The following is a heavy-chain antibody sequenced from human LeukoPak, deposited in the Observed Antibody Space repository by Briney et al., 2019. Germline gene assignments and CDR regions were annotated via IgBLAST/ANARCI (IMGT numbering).Heavy chain of an antibody. Sequence: PGGSLRLSCAASGFTFSSYWMSWVRQTPGKGLEWIGEINHSGITDYNPSLRSRVTISVDTSKNQFSLKLSSVTAADTAIYYCARAVIVVAAATQRNWFDPWGQGTLVTVSS. J-gene: IGHJ5*02. CDR3: ARAVIVVAAATQRNWFDP. CDR2: INHSGIT. V-gene: IGHV4-34*01. D-gene: IGHD2-15*01. CDR1: GFTFSSYW.